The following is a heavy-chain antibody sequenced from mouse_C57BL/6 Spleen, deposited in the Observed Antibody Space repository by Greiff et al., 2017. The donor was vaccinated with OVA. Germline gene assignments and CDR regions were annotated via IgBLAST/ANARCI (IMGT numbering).Heavy chain of an antibody. CDR3: AREAPYDYDEAWFAY. D-gene: IGHD2-4*01. J-gene: IGHJ3*01. CDR2: IDPDSGGT. V-gene: IGHV1-72*01. Sequence: QVQLQQPGAELVKPGASVKLSCKASGYTFTSYWMHWVKQRPGRGLEWIGRIDPDSGGTKYNEKFKSKATLTVDKPSSTAYMQLSSLTSEDSAVYYCAREAPYDYDEAWFAYWGQGTLVTVSA. CDR1: GYTFTSYW.